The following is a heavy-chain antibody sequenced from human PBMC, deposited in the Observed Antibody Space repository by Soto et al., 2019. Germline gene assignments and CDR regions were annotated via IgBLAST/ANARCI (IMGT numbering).Heavy chain of an antibody. CDR2: ISYDGSNK. CDR3: AKGSGWFDY. V-gene: IGHV3-30*18. CDR1: GFTFSSYG. J-gene: IGHJ4*02. D-gene: IGHD6-19*01. Sequence: QVQLVESGGGVVQPGRSLRLYCAASGFTFSSYGMHWVRQAPGKGLEWVAVISYDGSNKYYADSVKGRFTISRDNSKNTLYLQMNSLRAEDTAVYYCAKGSGWFDYWGQGTLVTVSS.